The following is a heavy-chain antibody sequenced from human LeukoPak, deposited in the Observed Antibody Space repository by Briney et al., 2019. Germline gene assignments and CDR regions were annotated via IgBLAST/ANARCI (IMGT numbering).Heavy chain of an antibody. J-gene: IGHJ5*02. CDR1: GGTFSGYY. Sequence: PSGTLSLTCAVYGGTFSGYYWSWIRQPPGKGLEWIGEINHSGSTNYNPPLKSRSTISIDKYKYQSPLMLSTGTTADAAVYYCARGQSISTTLTTGADWFDPWGQGTLVTVSS. D-gene: IGHD4-17*01. CDR2: INHSGST. V-gene: IGHV4-34*01. CDR3: ARGQSISTTLTTGADWFDP.